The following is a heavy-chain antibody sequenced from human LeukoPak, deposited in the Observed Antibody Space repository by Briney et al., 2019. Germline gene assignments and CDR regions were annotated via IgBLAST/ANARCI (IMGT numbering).Heavy chain of an antibody. CDR1: GYTFTDYY. Sequence: ASVKVSCKASGYTFTDYYMHWVRQAPGQGLEWMGWINPNSGGTNYAQKFQGRVTMTRDTSISTAYMELSRLRSDDTAVYYCARVKRWLQVRAAFDIWGQGTMVTVSS. J-gene: IGHJ3*02. V-gene: IGHV1-2*02. D-gene: IGHD5-24*01. CDR3: ARVKRWLQVRAAFDI. CDR2: INPNSGGT.